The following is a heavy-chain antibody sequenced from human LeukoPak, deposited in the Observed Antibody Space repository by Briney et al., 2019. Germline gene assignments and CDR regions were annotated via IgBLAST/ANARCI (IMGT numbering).Heavy chain of an antibody. V-gene: IGHV3-48*01. Sequence: PGGSLRLSCAASAFTFSTYSMNWVRQAPGKGLQWVSYISSSGSAIYYADSVKGRFTISRDNSKNTLYLQMNSLRAEDTAVYYCAKDYTIDYWGQGNLITVSS. CDR1: AFTFSTYS. D-gene: IGHD3-16*01. CDR3: AKDYTIDY. J-gene: IGHJ4*02. CDR2: ISSSGSAI.